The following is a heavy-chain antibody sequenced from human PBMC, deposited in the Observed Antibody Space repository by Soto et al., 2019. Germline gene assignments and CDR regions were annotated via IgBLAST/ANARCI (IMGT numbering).Heavy chain of an antibody. J-gene: IGHJ6*02. CDR1: GDSVSSNGAC. CDR3: ARVHCSAGTCLDGLDF. V-gene: IGHV6-1*01. Sequence: SQSLSLTCVISGDSVSSNGACWNWIRQSPSRGLQWLGRIYYRSKWFHDYAASVESRMAINPDTSRNQFSLQLYYVTPEDTAVYYCARVHCSAGTCLDGLDFWGQGTTVTVSS. CDR2: IYYRSKWFH. D-gene: IGHD2-15*01.